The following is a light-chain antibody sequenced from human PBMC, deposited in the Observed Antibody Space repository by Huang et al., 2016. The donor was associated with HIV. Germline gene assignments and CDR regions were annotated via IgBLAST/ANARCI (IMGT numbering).Light chain of an antibody. Sequence: EIVMQQSPVPLSVSPGQRATRSCRASQSVSNSLAWYQQKPGQPPRLLIYGASTRATGIPARFSGSGSGTEFTLTISSLQSEDFAVYYCQQYNNWPPRDTFGQGTKLEIK. CDR2: GAS. CDR3: QQYNNWPPRDT. J-gene: IGKJ2*01. V-gene: IGKV3-15*01. CDR1: QSVSNS.